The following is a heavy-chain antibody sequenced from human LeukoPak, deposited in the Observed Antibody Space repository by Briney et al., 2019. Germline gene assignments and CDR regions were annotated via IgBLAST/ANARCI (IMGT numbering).Heavy chain of an antibody. V-gene: IGHV4-59*01. Sequence: SETLSLTCTVSGGSISSYYWSWLRQPPGKGLEWIGYIYYSGSTSYNPSLKSRVTISVDTSKNQFSLRLSSVTAADTAVYFCARDGGYCSGGSCYNHFAYWGQGTLVTVSS. D-gene: IGHD2-15*01. CDR3: ARDGGYCSGGSCYNHFAY. CDR1: GGSISSYY. CDR2: IYYSGST. J-gene: IGHJ4*02.